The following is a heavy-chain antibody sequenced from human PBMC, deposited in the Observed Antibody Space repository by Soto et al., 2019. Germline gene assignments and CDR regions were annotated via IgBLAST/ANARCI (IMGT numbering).Heavy chain of an antibody. V-gene: IGHV3-7*01. J-gene: IGHJ4*02. CDR1: GFAFSSFW. CDR3: SRSLDS. Sequence: GRSLRLSCAASGFAFSSFWMDWVRNAPGPWPQRVANIKPDASEKHYVDSVKGRFPIPRDNANNSLYLHMSSLTAEDSALYYCSRSLDSCDQVTRITVCS. CDR2: IKPDASEK.